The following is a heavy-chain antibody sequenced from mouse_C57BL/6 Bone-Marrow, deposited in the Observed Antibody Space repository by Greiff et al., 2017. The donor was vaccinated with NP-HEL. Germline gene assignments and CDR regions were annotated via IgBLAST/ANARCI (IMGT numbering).Heavy chain of an antibody. CDR2: ISSGSSTI. J-gene: IGHJ2*01. CDR3: ARYDYDYDDFDY. D-gene: IGHD2-4*01. V-gene: IGHV5-17*01. CDR1: GFTFSDYG. Sequence: EVMLVESGGGLVKPGGSLKLSCAASGFTFSDYGMHWVRQAPEKGLEWVAYISSGSSTIYYADTVKGRFTISRDNAKNTLFLQMTSRRSEDTAMYYCARYDYDYDDFDYWGQGTTLTVSS.